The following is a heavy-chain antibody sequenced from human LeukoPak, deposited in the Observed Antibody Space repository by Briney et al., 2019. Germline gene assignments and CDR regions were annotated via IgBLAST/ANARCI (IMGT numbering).Heavy chain of an antibody. Sequence: PGGSLRLSCAASGFTFRTYAMYWVRQVPGKGLEWVSGISGSGGSTYYADSVKGRFTISRDNSKNTLYLQMNSLRAEDTAVYYCAREPGAADAGFDYWGQGTLVTVSS. CDR3: AREPGAADAGFDY. V-gene: IGHV3-23*01. CDR2: ISGSGGST. J-gene: IGHJ4*02. CDR1: GFTFRTYA. D-gene: IGHD1-14*01.